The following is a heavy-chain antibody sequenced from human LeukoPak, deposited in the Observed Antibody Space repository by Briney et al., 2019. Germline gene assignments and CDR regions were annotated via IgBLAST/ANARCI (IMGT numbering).Heavy chain of an antibody. CDR2: LYSTGTT. J-gene: IGHJ5*02. CDR3: ARELPLMFDP. V-gene: IGHV3-66*01. D-gene: IGHD2-2*01. Sequence: GESLRLSCAASGFTVGSNYMSWVRQAPGKGLEWVSVLYSTGTTHYADSVKGRFTISRDNSKNTLYLQMNSLRAEDTAVYYCARELPLMFDPWGQGTLVTVSS. CDR1: GFTVGSNY.